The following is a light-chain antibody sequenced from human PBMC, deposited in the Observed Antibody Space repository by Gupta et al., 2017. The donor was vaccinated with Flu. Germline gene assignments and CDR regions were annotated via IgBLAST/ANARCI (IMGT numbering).Light chain of an antibody. V-gene: IGKV1-16*02. CDR1: QDINNY. Sequence: DIQLTQSPSSRSASVGERVTITCRANQDINNYLAWFQQKPGKAPKSLNYAASNLQRGVPSKFSSSGSGTDFTLTISRLQAEDFATYYCQQYSDYPFTFGPGTKVDIK. CDR2: AAS. CDR3: QQYSDYPFT. J-gene: IGKJ3*01.